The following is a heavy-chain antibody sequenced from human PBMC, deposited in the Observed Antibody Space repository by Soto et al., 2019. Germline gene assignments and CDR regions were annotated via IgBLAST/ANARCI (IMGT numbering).Heavy chain of an antibody. V-gene: IGHV3-21*01. CDR2: ISSSSSYI. Sequence: GGSLRLSCAASGFTFSSYSMNWVRQAPGKGLEWVSSISSSSSYIYYADSVKGRFTIPRDTAKNSLYLQMNSLRAEDTAVYYCARARYCSSTSCYGGFDYWGQGTLVTVSS. D-gene: IGHD2-2*01. CDR3: ARARYCSSTSCYGGFDY. J-gene: IGHJ4*02. CDR1: GFTFSSYS.